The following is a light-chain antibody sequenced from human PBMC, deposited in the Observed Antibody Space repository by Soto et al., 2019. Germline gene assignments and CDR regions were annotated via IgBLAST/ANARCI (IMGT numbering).Light chain of an antibody. CDR3: QQYNNYIT. CDR1: QSVSSN. V-gene: IGKV3-15*01. Sequence: ELVMTQSPATLSVSPGERATLSCRAIQSVSSNLAWYQHKPGQAPRLLIYGASTRATGVPARFSGSGSGTESTLSISSLQSEDCAVYYCQQYNNYITFGQGTRLEIK. CDR2: GAS. J-gene: IGKJ5*01.